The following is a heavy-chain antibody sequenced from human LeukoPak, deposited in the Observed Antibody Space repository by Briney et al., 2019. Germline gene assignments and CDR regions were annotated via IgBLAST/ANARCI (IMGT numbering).Heavy chain of an antibody. Sequence: GGSLRLSCAASGLTFSSYEMNWVRQAPGKGLEWVSYISSSGSPIYYADSVKGRFTISRDNAKNSLYLQMNSLRAEDTAVYYCARHPRVVGSATRQYYFDYWGQGTLVTVSS. CDR1: GLTFSSYE. D-gene: IGHD2-2*01. CDR3: ARHPRVVGSATRQYYFDY. CDR2: ISSSGSPI. J-gene: IGHJ4*02. V-gene: IGHV3-48*03.